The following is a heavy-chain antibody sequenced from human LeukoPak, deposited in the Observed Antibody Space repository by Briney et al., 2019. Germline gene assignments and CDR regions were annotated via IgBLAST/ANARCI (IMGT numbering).Heavy chain of an antibody. J-gene: IGHJ3*02. V-gene: IGHV1-18*01. CDR3: ASRYCTNGVCYFAFGI. D-gene: IGHD2-8*01. CDR2: ISAYNGNT. CDR1: GYTFTSYG. Sequence: ASVKVSCKASGYTFTSYGISWVRQAPGQGLEWMGWISAYNGNTNYAQKLQGRVTMTTDTSTSTAYMELRSLRSDDTAVYYCASRYCTNGVCYFAFGIWGQGTMVTVSS.